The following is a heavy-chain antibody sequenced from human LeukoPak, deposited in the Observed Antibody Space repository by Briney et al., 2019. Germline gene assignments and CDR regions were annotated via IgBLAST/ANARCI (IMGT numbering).Heavy chain of an antibody. CDR1: GFVFSTHS. CDR3: VRDADGGNSWFDS. D-gene: IGHD4-23*01. CDR2: ISSSNGDI. J-gene: IGHJ5*01. Sequence: GGSLGLSCAASGFVFSTHSMNWVRQTPGKGLEWVSWISSSNGDIYYADSVRGRFTISRADAKKSLYLQMNSLRAEDTAVYYCVRDADGGNSWFDSWGQRTLVTVSS. V-gene: IGHV3-21*01.